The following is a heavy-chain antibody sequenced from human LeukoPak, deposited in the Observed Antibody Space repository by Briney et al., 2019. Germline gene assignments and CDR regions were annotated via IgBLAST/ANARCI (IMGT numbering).Heavy chain of an antibody. D-gene: IGHD4-17*01. Sequence: ASVKVSCKASGYTFSDFGIAWVRQAPGQGVEWMGWIGAYNDNTNYPQKFQGRVTLTTDTSTSTACMELRSLTSDDTALYYCARAGAAVTMFFDFWGQGTLVTVSS. CDR3: ARAGAAVTMFFDF. V-gene: IGHV1-18*01. CDR2: IGAYNDNT. J-gene: IGHJ4*02. CDR1: GYTFSDFG.